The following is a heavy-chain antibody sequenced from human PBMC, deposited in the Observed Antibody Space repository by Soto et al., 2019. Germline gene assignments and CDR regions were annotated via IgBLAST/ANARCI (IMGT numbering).Heavy chain of an antibody. D-gene: IGHD5-12*01. Sequence: EVQLLESGGGLVQPGGSLRLSCAASGFTFSSYAMTWVRQAPGKGLEWVSTIRASGGSTYYADSVKGRFTISRDNSMNTLFLHMNSLRAEYTAISYCSKGGYTSPFDYWGLGTLGTVSS. CDR1: GFTFSSYA. V-gene: IGHV3-23*01. CDR3: SKGGYTSPFDY. J-gene: IGHJ4*02. CDR2: IRASGGST.